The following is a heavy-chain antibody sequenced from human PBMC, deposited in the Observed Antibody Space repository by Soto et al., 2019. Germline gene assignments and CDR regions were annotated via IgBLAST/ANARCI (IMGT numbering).Heavy chain of an antibody. CDR3: ARALLRFLEWPSSNWFDP. CDR1: GYTFTSYG. CDR2: ISAYNGNT. V-gene: IGHV1-18*01. D-gene: IGHD3-3*01. Sequence: QVQLVQSGAEVKKPGASVKVSCKASGYTFTSYGISWVRQAPGQGLEWMGWISAYNGNTNYAQKLQGRVTMTTDTSTSTAYMELRSLRSDDTAAYYCARALLRFLEWPSSNWFDPWGQGTLVTVSS. J-gene: IGHJ5*02.